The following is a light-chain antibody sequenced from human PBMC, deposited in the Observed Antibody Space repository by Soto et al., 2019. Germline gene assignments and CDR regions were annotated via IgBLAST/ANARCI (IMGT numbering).Light chain of an antibody. CDR3: QQRSNDMYT. J-gene: IGKJ2*01. V-gene: IGKV3-11*01. CDR1: QSVSSH. Sequence: EIVLTQSPATLSLSPGARVTLSCRASQSVSSHLAWYQQQPGQAPRLLIYDASNRATGIPARFSGSGSGTDFTLTISSLEPEDFAVYYCQQRSNDMYTFGQGTKLEIK. CDR2: DAS.